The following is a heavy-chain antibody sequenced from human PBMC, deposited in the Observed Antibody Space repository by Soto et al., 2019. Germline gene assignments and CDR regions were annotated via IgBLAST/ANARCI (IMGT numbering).Heavy chain of an antibody. D-gene: IGHD3-16*01. J-gene: IGHJ4*02. CDR3: AKMQPRPAIRWGGD. CDR1: GFTFSSYA. Sequence: EVQLLESGGGLVQPGGSLRLSCAASGFTFSSYAMSWVRQAPGKGRGGVSAISGSGGSTYYADSVKGRFTISRDNSKNTLYLQMNSLRAEDTAVYYCAKMQPRPAIRWGGDWGQGTLVTVSS. CDR2: ISGSGGST. V-gene: IGHV3-23*01.